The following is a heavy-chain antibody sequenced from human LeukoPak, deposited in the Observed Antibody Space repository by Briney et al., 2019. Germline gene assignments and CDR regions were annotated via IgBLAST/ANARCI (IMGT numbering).Heavy chain of an antibody. CDR3: AKDRGMVGLVVVPAAIALSY. J-gene: IGHJ4*02. CDR1: GFTFSSYA. Sequence: PGGSLRLSCAASGFTFSSYAMSWVRQAPGKGLEWVSAISGSGGSTYYADSVKGRFTISRDNSKNTLYLQMNSLRAEDTAVYYCAKDRGMVGLVVVPAAIALSYWGQGTLVTVSS. D-gene: IGHD2-2*01. V-gene: IGHV3-23*01. CDR2: ISGSGGST.